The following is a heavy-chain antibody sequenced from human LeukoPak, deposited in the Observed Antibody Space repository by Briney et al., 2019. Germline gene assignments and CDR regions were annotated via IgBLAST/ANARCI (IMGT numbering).Heavy chain of an antibody. V-gene: IGHV4-59*08. CDR2: IYISGDT. CDR3: ARHPFSAPFDY. D-gene: IGHD3-3*01. Sequence: SETLSLTCTVSGASFSNDYWSWIRQPPGKGLEWIGYIYISGDTNYNPSLRSRVSISLDTSENQFSLQLTSVTAADTAVYYCARHPFSAPFDYWGLGTLVTVSS. CDR1: GASFSNDY. J-gene: IGHJ4*02.